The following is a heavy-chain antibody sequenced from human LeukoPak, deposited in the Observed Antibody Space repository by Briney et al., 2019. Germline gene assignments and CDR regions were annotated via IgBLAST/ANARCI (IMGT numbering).Heavy chain of an antibody. CDR2: IKLDGTEK. V-gene: IGHV3-7*05. J-gene: IGHJ6*02. Sequence: PGGSLRLSCAASGFTFSSYWMHWVRQAPGKGLEWVANIKLDGTEKYYVDSVKGRFTISRDNAKNSLYLQMNSLRAEDTAVYYCARHTRGLGTTINFYGMDVWGQGTTVTVSS. CDR1: GFTFSSYW. CDR3: ARHTRGLGTTINFYGMDV. D-gene: IGHD1-26*01.